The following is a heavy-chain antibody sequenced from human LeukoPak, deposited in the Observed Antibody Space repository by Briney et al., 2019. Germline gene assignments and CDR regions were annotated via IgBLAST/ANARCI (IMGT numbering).Heavy chain of an antibody. J-gene: IGHJ4*02. CDR1: GFTFSSYG. CDR2: IRYDVSGK. Sequence: GVSLRLSCAASGFTFSSYGMHCVRQAPGKVLEGVAFIRYDVSGKYYAYCEKWRFTISRDNSKNTLYLKMNSLRAEDTAVYYCARAVTNVPPDAYWGQGTLVTVSS. D-gene: IGHD4-11*01. V-gene: IGHV3-30*02. CDR3: ARAVTNVPPDAY.